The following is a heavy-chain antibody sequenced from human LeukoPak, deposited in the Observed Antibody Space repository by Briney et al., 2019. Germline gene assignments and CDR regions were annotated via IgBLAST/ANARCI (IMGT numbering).Heavy chain of an antibody. J-gene: IGHJ4*02. D-gene: IGHD3-22*01. Sequence: GRSLRLSCVAYGFTFSNYGMHWVRQAPGKGLDWVAVIWYDGSDKKYAESVKGRFTISRDNSKNTLYLHMNSLRAEDTAVYYCARVLGTTDSNGSPYYWGQGTVVTVSS. CDR1: GFTFSNYG. V-gene: IGHV3-33*01. CDR2: IWYDGSDK. CDR3: ARVLGTTDSNGSPYY.